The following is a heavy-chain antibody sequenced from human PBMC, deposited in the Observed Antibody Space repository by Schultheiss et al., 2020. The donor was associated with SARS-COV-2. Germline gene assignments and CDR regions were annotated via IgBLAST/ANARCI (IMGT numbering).Heavy chain of an antibody. CDR1: GFTFSSYA. V-gene: IGHV3-48*04. CDR3: ARDQGSSFPPYYFDY. CDR2: ISSSGNTI. J-gene: IGHJ4*02. Sequence: GGSLRLSCAASGFTFSSYAMHWVRQAPGKGLEWVSYISSSGNTIYYADSVKGRFTISRDNAKNSLYLQMNSLRAEDTAVYYCARDQGSSFPPYYFDYWGQGTLVTVLL. D-gene: IGHD6-6*01.